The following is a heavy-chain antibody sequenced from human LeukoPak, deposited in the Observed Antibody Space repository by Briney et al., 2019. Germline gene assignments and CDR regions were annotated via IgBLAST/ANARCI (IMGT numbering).Heavy chain of an antibody. CDR3: ARDQNDYFDASAFNS. V-gene: IGHV1-69*04. J-gene: IGHJ4*02. CDR2: IIPLRAVT. Sequence: SVKVSCKVSGTTFNTYGISWVRQAPGEGLEWIGRIIPLRAVTIFAQKFQGRVSITTDESTSTAYMQLSSLRSDDTAVYYCARDQNDYFDASAFNSWGQGTLITVSS. D-gene: IGHD3-9*01. CDR1: GTTFNTYG.